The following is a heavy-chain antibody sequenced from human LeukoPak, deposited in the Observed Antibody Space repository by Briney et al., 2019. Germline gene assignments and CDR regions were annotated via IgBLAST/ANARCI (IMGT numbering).Heavy chain of an antibody. CDR1: GGTFSSYA. D-gene: IGHD6-19*01. CDR2: IIPIFGTA. J-gene: IGHJ5*02. CDR3: ARDSSGWYAWFDP. Sequence: ASVKVSCKASGGTFSSYAISWVRQAPGQGLEWMGGIIPIFGTANYAQKFQGRVTITADESTSTAYMELSSLRSEDTAVYYCARDSSGWYAWFDPWGQGTLVTVSS. V-gene: IGHV1-69*13.